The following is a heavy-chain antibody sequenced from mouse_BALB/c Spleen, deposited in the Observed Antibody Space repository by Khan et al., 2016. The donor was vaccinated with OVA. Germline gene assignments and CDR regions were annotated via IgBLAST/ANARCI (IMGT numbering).Heavy chain of an antibody. CDR3: ARSVTITTVVATDFDY. J-gene: IGHJ2*01. D-gene: IGHD1-1*01. CDR1: GYSITSDYA. V-gene: IGHV3-2*02. Sequence: EVKLLESGPGLVKPSQSLSLTCTVTGYSITSDYAWNWIRQFPGNKLEWMGYISYSGRTSYNPYLKSRTSITRDTSKNQVFLQLNSVTTEDTATYYCARSVTITTVVATDFDYWGQGTTLTVSS. CDR2: ISYSGRT.